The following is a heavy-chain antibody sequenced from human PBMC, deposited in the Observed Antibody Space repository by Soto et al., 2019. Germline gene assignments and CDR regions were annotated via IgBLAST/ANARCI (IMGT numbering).Heavy chain of an antibody. J-gene: IGHJ5*02. CDR3: ARDVTAMEALYHYDT. Sequence: QLQLVQSGAAVKKPGSSVKVSCKASGGTLNTYTISWVRQAPGQGLEWMGSILPFLGRTNYAKKFQGRVTITAGQSTSTMELSGLRSEDTALYFCARDVTAMEALYHYDTWGQGTLVTVSS. D-gene: IGHD5-18*01. CDR2: ILPFLGRT. V-gene: IGHV1-69*08. CDR1: GGTLNTYT.